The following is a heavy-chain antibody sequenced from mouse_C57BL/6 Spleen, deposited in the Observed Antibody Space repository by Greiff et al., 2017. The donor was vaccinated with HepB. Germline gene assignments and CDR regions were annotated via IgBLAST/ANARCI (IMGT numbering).Heavy chain of an antibody. V-gene: IGHV1-64*01. J-gene: IGHJ4*01. CDR2: IHPNSGST. Sequence: QVQLQQPGAELVKPGASVKLSCKASGYTFTSYWMHWVKQRPGQGLEWIGMIHPNSGSTNYNEKFKSKATLTVDKSSSTAYIQLSSLTSEDSAVYYCAREYYGSRRDAMDYWGQGTSVTVSS. CDR1: GYTFTSYW. D-gene: IGHD1-1*01. CDR3: AREYYGSRRDAMDY.